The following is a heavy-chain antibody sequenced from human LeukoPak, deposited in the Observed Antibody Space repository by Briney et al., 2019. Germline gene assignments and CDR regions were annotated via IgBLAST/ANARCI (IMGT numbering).Heavy chain of an antibody. CDR3: ARGYCSSASCYQVYYFDY. J-gene: IGHJ4*02. CDR2: ISVYNGNT. CDR1: GYTFTSYG. V-gene: IGHV1-18*01. Sequence: ASVKVSCKASGYTFTSYGISWVRQAPGQGLEWMGWISVYNGNTNYAQKVQGRATMTRDTSTSTAYLEVRSLRSDDTAVYFCARGYCSSASCYQVYYFDYWGQGTLVTVSS. D-gene: IGHD2-2*01.